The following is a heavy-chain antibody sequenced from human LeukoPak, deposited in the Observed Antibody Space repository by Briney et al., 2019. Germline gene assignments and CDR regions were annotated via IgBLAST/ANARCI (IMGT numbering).Heavy chain of an antibody. J-gene: IGHJ5*02. V-gene: IGHV1-18*01. CDR3: ARTSEYLNWFDP. Sequence: ASVKVSCKASGYTCTSYGIIWVRQAPGQGLQWMGWISAYNGNTNYVQNLQGRVTMTTDTSTTTAYMELRSLRSDDTAVYYCARTSEYLNWFDPWGQGTLVTVSS. CDR2: ISAYNGNT. CDR1: GYTCTSYG. D-gene: IGHD2-2*01.